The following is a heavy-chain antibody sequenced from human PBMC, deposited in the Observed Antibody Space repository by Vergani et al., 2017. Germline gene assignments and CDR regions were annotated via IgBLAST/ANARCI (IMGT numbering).Heavy chain of an antibody. V-gene: IGHV1-2*02. CDR1: GYTFTGYY. Sequence: QVQLVQSGAEVKKPGASVKVSCKASGYTFTGYYMHWVRQAPGQGLEWMGWINPNSGGTNYAQKFQGRVTMTRDTSISTAYMELSRLRSDDTAVYYCASLGYCSSTSRYKRAYYYYMDVWGKGTTVTVSS. D-gene: IGHD2-2*02. J-gene: IGHJ6*03. CDR2: INPNSGGT. CDR3: ASLGYCSSTSRYKRAYYYYMDV.